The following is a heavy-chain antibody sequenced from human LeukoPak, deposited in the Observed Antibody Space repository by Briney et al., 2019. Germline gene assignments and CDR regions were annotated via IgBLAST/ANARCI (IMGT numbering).Heavy chain of an antibody. V-gene: IGHV3-21*04. Sequence: GGSLRLSCAASGFTFSSYSMNWVRQAPGKGLEWVSSISSSSSYIYYADSVKGRFTISRDNAKNTLYLQMNSLRAEDTAVYYCAKDRHTVVVIAIPDAFDIWGQGTMATVSS. D-gene: IGHD2-21*01. J-gene: IGHJ3*02. CDR1: GFTFSSYS. CDR2: ISSSSSYI. CDR3: AKDRHTVVVIAIPDAFDI.